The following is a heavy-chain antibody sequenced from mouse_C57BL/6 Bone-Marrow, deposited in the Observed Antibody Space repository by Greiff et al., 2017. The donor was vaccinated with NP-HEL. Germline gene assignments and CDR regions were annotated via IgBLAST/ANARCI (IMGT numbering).Heavy chain of an antibody. D-gene: IGHD1-1*01. Sequence: EVKLMESGPGLAKPSQTLSLTCSVTGYSITSDYWNWIRKFPGNKLEYMGYISYSGSTYYNPSLKSRISITRDTSKNQYYLQLNSVTTEDTATYYCARRDGSSYKYFDVWGTGTTVTVSS. CDR1: GYSITSDY. J-gene: IGHJ1*03. CDR2: ISYSGST. CDR3: ARRDGSSYKYFDV. V-gene: IGHV3-8*01.